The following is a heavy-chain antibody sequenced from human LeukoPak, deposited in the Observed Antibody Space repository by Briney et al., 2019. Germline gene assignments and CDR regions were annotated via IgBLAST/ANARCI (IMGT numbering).Heavy chain of an antibody. V-gene: IGHV3-64*04. Sequence: GGSLRLSCSASGFTFSSYAMHWVRQAPGKGLEYVSAISSNGGSTYYADSVKGRFTISRDNSKKMLYLQMNSLRAEDTAVYYCASSGGSTMIVGHGAFDIWGQGTMVTVSS. CDR1: GFTFSSYA. CDR2: ISSNGGST. D-gene: IGHD3-22*01. J-gene: IGHJ3*02. CDR3: ASSGGSTMIVGHGAFDI.